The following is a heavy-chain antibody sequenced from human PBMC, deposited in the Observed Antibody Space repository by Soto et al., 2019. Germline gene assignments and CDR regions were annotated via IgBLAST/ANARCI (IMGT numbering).Heavy chain of an antibody. CDR1: GGSISSSSYY. V-gene: IGHV4-39*01. J-gene: IGHJ4*02. Sequence: QLQLQESGPGLVKPSETLSLTCTVSGGSISSSSYYWGWIRQPPGKGLEWIGSISYSGSTYYSPSRKSRVTISVATSKNQFPLKLSSVTAADTAMYYCASYYYDSSGYYDVPGVYWGQGTLVTVSS. CDR2: ISYSGST. D-gene: IGHD3-22*01. CDR3: ASYYYDSSGYYDVPGVY.